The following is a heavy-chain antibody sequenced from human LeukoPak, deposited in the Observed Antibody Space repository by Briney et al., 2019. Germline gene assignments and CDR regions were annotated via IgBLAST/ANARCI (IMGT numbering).Heavy chain of an antibody. D-gene: IGHD6-13*01. J-gene: IGHJ1*01. V-gene: IGHV1-46*01. CDR3: ARAIAAAGAQYFPR. CDR2: IYTNDGSA. CDR1: GYTFTSYY. Sequence: ASVKVSCTASGYTFTSYYMHWVRQAPRQGPEWMGIIYTNDGSARYAQKFQGRVTMTRDTSTGTVYMELSSLRSEDTAVYYCARAIAAAGAQYFPRGGQGTLV.